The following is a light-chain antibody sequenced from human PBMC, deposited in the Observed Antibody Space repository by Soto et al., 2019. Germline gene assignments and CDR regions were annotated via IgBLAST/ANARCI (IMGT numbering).Light chain of an antibody. J-gene: IGKJ4*01. CDR3: QHCQPCGDSPPLT. CDR2: DAS. V-gene: IGKV3D-20*02. Sequence: EIVLTQSPATLSVSPGERATLSCRASQSVSSNLAWYQQKPGQAPRLLIYDASSRATGVPDRFSGSGSGTDFTLTISRLEPEDFAVYYCQHCQPCGDSPPLTFGGGTKVDIK. CDR1: QSVSSN.